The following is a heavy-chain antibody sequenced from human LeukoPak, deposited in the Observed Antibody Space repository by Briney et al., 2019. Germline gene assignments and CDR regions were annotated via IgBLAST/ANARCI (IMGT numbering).Heavy chain of an antibody. V-gene: IGHV4-59*01. CDR2: IYYSGST. CDR1: GGSISSYY. Sequence: PSETLSLTCTVSGGSISSYYWSWIRQPPGKGLEWIGYIYYSGSTNYNPSLKSRVTISVDTSKNQFSLKLSSVTAADTAVYYCARDPRAVAGIRVDAFDIWGQGTMVTVSS. CDR3: ARDPRAVAGIRVDAFDI. D-gene: IGHD6-19*01. J-gene: IGHJ3*02.